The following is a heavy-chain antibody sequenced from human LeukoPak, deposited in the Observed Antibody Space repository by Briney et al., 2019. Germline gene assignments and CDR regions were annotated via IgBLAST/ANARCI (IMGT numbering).Heavy chain of an antibody. V-gene: IGHV1-58*01. CDR3: AAGSDLYGFDL. CDR1: GISFPTSA. J-gene: IGHJ3*01. Sequence: SVKVSCKASGISFPTSAVQWVRQARGQRLEWVGWIVLGSDNTDYAQKFQQRVTFTRDMSTTTAYMELSSLRSDDTAVYYCAAGSDLYGFDLWGQGTMVTVSS. CDR2: IVLGSDNT.